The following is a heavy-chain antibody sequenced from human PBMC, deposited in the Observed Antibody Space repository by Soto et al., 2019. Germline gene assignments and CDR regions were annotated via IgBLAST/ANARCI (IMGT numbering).Heavy chain of an antibody. CDR3: ARAVYDSSGYYVAFDI. V-gene: IGHV1-69*06. CDR1: GYTFTGHY. CDR2: IIPIFGTA. J-gene: IGHJ3*02. Sequence: SVKVSCKASGYTFTGHYMHWVRQAPGQGLEWMGGIIPIFGTANYAQKFQGRVTITADKSTSTAYMELSSLRSEDTAVYYCARAVYDSSGYYVAFDIWGQGTMVTVSS. D-gene: IGHD3-22*01.